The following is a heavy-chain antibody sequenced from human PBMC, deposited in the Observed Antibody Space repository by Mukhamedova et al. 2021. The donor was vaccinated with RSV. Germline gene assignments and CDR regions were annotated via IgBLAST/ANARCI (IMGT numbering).Heavy chain of an antibody. V-gene: IGHV3-23*01. CDR3: AKCGSEVTTLYWYFDL. Sequence: GSTYYADSVKGRFTISRDNSKNTLYLQMNSLRAEDTAVYYCAKCGSEVTTLYWYFDLCRRCTLVTVSS. CDR2: GST. J-gene: IGHJ2*01. D-gene: IGHD4-17*01.